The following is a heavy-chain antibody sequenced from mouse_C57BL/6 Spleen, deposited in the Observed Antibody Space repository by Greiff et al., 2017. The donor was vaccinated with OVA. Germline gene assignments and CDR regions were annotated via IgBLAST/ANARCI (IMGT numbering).Heavy chain of an antibody. Sequence: VQLQQPGAELVKPGASVKLSCKASGYTFTSYWMHWVKQRPGQGLEWIGMIHPNSGSTNYNEKFKSKATLTVDKSSSTAYMQLSSLTCEDSAVYYCARTPVVAKKNYFDYWGQGTTLTVSS. D-gene: IGHD1-1*01. CDR3: ARTPVVAKKNYFDY. V-gene: IGHV1-64*01. CDR1: GYTFTSYW. J-gene: IGHJ2*01. CDR2: IHPNSGST.